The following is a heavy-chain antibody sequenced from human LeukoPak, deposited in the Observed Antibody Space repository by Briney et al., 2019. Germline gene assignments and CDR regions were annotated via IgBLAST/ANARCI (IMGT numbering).Heavy chain of an antibody. CDR3: ARTTYWDYYGSGSYGRFDY. Sequence: GGSLRLSCAASGFTFSGYGMHWVRQAPGKGLEWVAIIWYDGSNKYYADSVKGRFTISKDISKNTLYLQMNSLRAEDTAVYYCARTTYWDYYGSGSYGRFDYWGQGTLVTVSS. CDR2: IWYDGSNK. CDR1: GFTFSGYG. J-gene: IGHJ4*02. D-gene: IGHD3-10*01. V-gene: IGHV3-33*01.